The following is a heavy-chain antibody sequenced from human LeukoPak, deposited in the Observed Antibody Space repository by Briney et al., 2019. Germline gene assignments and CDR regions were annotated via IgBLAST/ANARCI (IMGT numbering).Heavy chain of an antibody. J-gene: IGHJ4*02. V-gene: IGHV4-59*01. CDR3: ARDRVGPEGSFDY. D-gene: IGHD1-26*01. Sequence: SETLSLTCTVSGVSITGYYRSWIRQPPGKGLEWIGYISYSGSTNSNPSLKSRVTMSVDTSKNQFSLKLSSVTAADTAVYYCARDRVGPEGSFDYWGQGTLVTVSS. CDR1: GVSITGYY. CDR2: ISYSGST.